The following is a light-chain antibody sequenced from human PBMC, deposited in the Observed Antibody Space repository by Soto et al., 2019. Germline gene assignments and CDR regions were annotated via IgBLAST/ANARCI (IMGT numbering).Light chain of an antibody. CDR1: QDISNY. Sequence: DIQMTQSPSSLSASVGDRVTITCQASQDISNYLNWYQQKPGKAPKLLIYDAYNLETGVPSRFSGSGSGTDFTLTISSLQPEDFATYYCQQSYSTPPITFGQGTRLEIK. CDR3: QQSYSTPPIT. CDR2: DAY. J-gene: IGKJ5*01. V-gene: IGKV1-39*01.